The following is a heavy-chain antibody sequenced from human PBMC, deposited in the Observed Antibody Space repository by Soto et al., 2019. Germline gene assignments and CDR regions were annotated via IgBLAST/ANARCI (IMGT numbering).Heavy chain of an antibody. Sequence: ASVKVSCKASGYTFTSYDINWVRQATGQGLEWMGWMNPNRGNTGYAQKFQGRVTMTRNTSISTAYMELSSLRSEDTAVYYCAREDILAGYYNTRGYNWLGPWGQGTRVAVSS. CDR2: MNPNRGNT. D-gene: IGHD3-9*01. CDR1: GYTFTSYD. CDR3: AREDILAGYYNTRGYNWLGP. J-gene: IGHJ5*02. V-gene: IGHV1-8*01.